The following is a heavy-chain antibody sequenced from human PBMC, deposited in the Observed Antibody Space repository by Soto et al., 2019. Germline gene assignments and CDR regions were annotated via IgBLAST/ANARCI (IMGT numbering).Heavy chain of an antibody. V-gene: IGHV4-59*08. J-gene: IGHJ4*02. Sequence: SETLSLTCTVSGGSISSYYWSWIRQPPGKGLEWIGYIYYSGSTNYNPSLKSRVTISVDTSKNQFSLKLSSVAAADTAVYYCARVAEGTYYYDSSGYFDCWGQGTLVTVSS. CDR3: ARVAEGTYYYDSSGYFDC. CDR1: GGSISSYY. CDR2: IYYSGST. D-gene: IGHD3-22*01.